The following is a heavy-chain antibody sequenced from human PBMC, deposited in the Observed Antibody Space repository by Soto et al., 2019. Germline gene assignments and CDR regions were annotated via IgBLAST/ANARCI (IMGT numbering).Heavy chain of an antibody. J-gene: IGHJ4*02. D-gene: IGHD3-22*01. V-gene: IGHV1-18*01. CDR3: ARDGPPYDSSGYYKQNFDY. Sequence: ASVKVSCKASGYTFTSYGISWVRQAPGQGLEWMGWISAYNGNTNYAQKLQGRVTMTTDTSTSTAYMELRSLRSDDTAVYYCARDGPPYDSSGYYKQNFDYWGQGTLVTVSS. CDR1: GYTFTSYG. CDR2: ISAYNGNT.